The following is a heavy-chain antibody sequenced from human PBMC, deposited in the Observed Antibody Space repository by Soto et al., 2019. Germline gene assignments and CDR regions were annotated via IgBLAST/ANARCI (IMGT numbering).Heavy chain of an antibody. D-gene: IGHD1-7*01. CDR2: INPNSGGT. J-gene: IGHJ6*03. CDR1: GYTFTGYY. Sequence: ASVKVSCKASGYTFTGYYMHWVRQAPGQGLEWMGWINPNSGGTNYAQKFQGWVTMTRDTSISTAYMELSRLRSDHTAVYYCVRGTGSTSPDYYYYYMDVWAKSTKVIVSS. V-gene: IGHV1-2*04. CDR3: VRGTGSTSPDYYYYYMDV.